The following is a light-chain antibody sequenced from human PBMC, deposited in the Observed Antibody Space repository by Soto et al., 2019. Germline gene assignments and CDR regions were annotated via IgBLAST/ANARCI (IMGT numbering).Light chain of an antibody. J-gene: IGKJ1*01. Sequence: EIVMTQSPATLSVSPGERATLSCRASQSVSGNLAWYQQNPGQAPRLVIYGASTRATGIPARFSGSGSGTEFTLTISSLQSEDFAVYYCQQYNNWPTWTFGQGTKVDIK. CDR1: QSVSGN. CDR3: QQYNNWPTWT. CDR2: GAS. V-gene: IGKV3-15*01.